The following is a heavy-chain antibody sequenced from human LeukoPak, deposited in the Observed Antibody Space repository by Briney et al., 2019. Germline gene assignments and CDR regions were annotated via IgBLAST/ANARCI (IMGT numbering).Heavy chain of an antibody. V-gene: IGHV4-59*01. CDR3: ASTHDDSDYYYAY. CDR1: GGSIRNDY. D-gene: IGHD3-22*01. J-gene: IGHJ4*02. CDR2: IYYSGST. Sequence: SETLSLTCTVSGGSIRNDYWSWIRQPPGKGLEWIGYIYYSGSTNYSPSLKSRVTISVDTSKNQFSLELSSVTAADTAVYYCASTHDDSDYYYAYWGQGTLVTVSS.